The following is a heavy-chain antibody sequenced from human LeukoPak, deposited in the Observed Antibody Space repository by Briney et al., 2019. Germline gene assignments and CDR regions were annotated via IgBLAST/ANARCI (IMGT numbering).Heavy chain of an antibody. D-gene: IGHD2-15*01. CDR3: ARGGGSAFDI. J-gene: IGHJ3*02. Sequence: PSETLSLTCTVSGGSISSYYWSWIRQPPGKGLEWIGYIYYSGSTSYNPSLKSRVTISVDTSKNQFSLKLSSVTAADTAVYYCARGGGSAFDIWGQGTMVTVSS. CDR1: GGSISSYY. CDR2: IYYSGST. V-gene: IGHV4-59*01.